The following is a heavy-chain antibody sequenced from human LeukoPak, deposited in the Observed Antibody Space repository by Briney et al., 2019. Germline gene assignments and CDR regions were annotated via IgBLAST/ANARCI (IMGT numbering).Heavy chain of an antibody. Sequence: GASVKVSCKASGYTFTNYGISWVRQAPGQGLEWMGWISTYNGNTKYAQKFQGSVTMTTDTSTSTAYMELRSLRSDDTAVYYCARDRLSTHVGYWGQGTLVTVSS. D-gene: IGHD3-16*02. CDR2: ISTYNGNT. CDR3: ARDRLSTHVGY. J-gene: IGHJ4*02. V-gene: IGHV1-18*01. CDR1: GYTFTNYG.